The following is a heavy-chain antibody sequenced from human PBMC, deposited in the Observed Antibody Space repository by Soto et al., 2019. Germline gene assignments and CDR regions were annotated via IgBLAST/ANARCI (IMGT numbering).Heavy chain of an antibody. CDR3: AKDSGYDLYSFDY. CDR2: ISWNSGSI. D-gene: IGHD5-12*01. V-gene: IGHV3-9*01. CDR1: GFTFDDYA. J-gene: IGHJ4*02. Sequence: GGSLRLSCAASGFTFDDYAMHWVRQAPGKGLEWVSGISWNSGSIGYADSVKGRFTISRDNAKNSLYLQMNSLRAEDTALYYCAKDSGYDLYSFDYWGQGTLVTVSS.